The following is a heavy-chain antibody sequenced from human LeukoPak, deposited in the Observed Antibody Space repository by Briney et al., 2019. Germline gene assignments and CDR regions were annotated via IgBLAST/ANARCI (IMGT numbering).Heavy chain of an antibody. CDR2: ISGSGDNT. CDR3: AKGRGITGTTRGAFDY. J-gene: IGHJ4*02. CDR1: GFTFSSYA. V-gene: IGHV3-23*01. Sequence: GGSLRLSCAASGFTFSSYAMSWVRQAPGKGLEWVSGISGSGDNTYYADSVKGRFTISRDNSKNTLYLQMNSLRAEDTAVYYCAKGRGITGTTRGAFDYWGQGTLVTVSS. D-gene: IGHD1-7*01.